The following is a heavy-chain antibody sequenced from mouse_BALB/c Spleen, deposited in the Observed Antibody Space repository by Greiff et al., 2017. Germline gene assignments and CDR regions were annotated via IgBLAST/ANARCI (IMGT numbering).Heavy chain of an antibody. J-gene: IGHJ4*01. CDR2: IWAGGST. D-gene: IGHD1-1*01. CDR3: ARDKSPYYGYAMDY. CDR1: GFSLTSYG. V-gene: IGHV2-9*02. Sequence: VQLQESGPGLVAPSQSLSITCTVSGFSLTSYGVHWVRQPPGKGLEWLGVIWAGGSTNYNSALMSRLSISKDNSKSQVFLKMNSLQTDDTAMYYCARDKSPYYGYAMDYWGQGTSVTVSS.